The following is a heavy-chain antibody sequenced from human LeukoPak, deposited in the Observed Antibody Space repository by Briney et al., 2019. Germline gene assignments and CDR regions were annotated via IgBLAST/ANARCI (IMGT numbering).Heavy chain of an antibody. V-gene: IGHV4-59*01. J-gene: IGHJ5*02. D-gene: IGHD6-19*01. Sequence: SVTLSLTCSVCGGPISSYYWSWIRQPPGKGLEWIVYFYYSGSTNYNRSLKSRVTISVDTSKNQFSLKLSSVTAADTAVYYCARVSYSSGWYGVWFDPWGQGTLVTVSS. CDR2: FYYSGST. CDR1: GGPISSYY. CDR3: ARVSYSSGWYGVWFDP.